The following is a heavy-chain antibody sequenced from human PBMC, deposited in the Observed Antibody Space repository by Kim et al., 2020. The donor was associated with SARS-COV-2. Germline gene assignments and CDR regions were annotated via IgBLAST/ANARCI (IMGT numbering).Heavy chain of an antibody. CDR2: ISYDGSNK. CDR3: AKDSESIAVAGSDY. CDR1: GFTFSSYG. D-gene: IGHD6-19*01. V-gene: IGHV3-30*18. Sequence: GGSLRLSCAASGFTFSSYGMHWVRQAPGKGLEWVAVISYDGSNKYYADSVKGRFTISRDNSKNTLYLQMNSLRAEDTAVYYCAKDSESIAVAGSDYWGQGTLVTVSS. J-gene: IGHJ4*02.